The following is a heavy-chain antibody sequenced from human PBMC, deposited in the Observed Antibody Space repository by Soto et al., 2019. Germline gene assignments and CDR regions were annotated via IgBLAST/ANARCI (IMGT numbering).Heavy chain of an antibody. CDR3: TTTFGDNDDDAFEI. D-gene: IGHD4-17*01. CDR1: GFTFNFAW. CDR2: IKAKDDGGTT. Sequence: EGQLVESGGGFVKPGGSLRLSCAGSGFTFNFAWLNWVRQAPGKGLEWVGRIKAKDDGGTTDVAAPVTGRFTISRDDSKNTLYLQMNSLKTEDTAVYYCTTTFGDNDDDAFEIWGQGTMVTVSS. J-gene: IGHJ3*02. V-gene: IGHV3-15*07.